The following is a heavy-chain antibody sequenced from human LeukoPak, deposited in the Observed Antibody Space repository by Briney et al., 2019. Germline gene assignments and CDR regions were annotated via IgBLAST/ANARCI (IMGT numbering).Heavy chain of an antibody. CDR1: GYTFTIYY. V-gene: IGHV1-46*01. D-gene: IGHD5-24*01. J-gene: IGHJ4*02. CDR3: ARGRTNGFNTFDY. Sequence: ASVKVSFTASGYTFTIYYMHWVRQAPGQGLEWMSIINPSGDNTNYAQKFQGRVTMTRDTPTSIVYMEVSSLRSDDTAVYYCARGRTNGFNTFDYWGPGTLVTVSS. CDR2: INPSGDNT.